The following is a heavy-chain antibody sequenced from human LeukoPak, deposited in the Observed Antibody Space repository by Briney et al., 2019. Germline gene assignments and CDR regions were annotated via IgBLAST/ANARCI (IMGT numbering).Heavy chain of an antibody. Sequence: ASVKVSCKVSGYTLTELSMHWVRQAPGKGLEWMGGFDPEDGETIYAQKFQGRVTMTEDTSTDTAYMELSSLRSEDTAVYYCATDRYCSGGSCYSGVDWFDPWAREPWSPSPQ. CDR2: FDPEDGET. V-gene: IGHV1-24*01. J-gene: IGHJ5*02. D-gene: IGHD2-15*01. CDR1: GYTLTELS. CDR3: ATDRYCSGGSCYSGVDWFDP.